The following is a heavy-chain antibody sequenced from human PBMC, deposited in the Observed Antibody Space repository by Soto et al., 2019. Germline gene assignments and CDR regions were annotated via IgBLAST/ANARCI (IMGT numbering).Heavy chain of an antibody. J-gene: IGHJ6*02. CDR3: GKGHYGLDV. CDR2: ISTSTYT. Sequence: QVQLVQSGGGLVKPGGSLRLSCAASGFTFSDYYMTWIRQPPGQGLEWVAYISTSTYTNYAESVRGRFTISRDNAKNALYLEMNSRRAEGSAVYYCGKGHYGLDVWGQGTTVTVSS. CDR1: GFTFSDYY. V-gene: IGHV3-11*05.